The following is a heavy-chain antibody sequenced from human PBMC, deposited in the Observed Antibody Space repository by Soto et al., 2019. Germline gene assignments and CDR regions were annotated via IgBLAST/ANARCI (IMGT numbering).Heavy chain of an antibody. CDR1: GYTFTSYG. J-gene: IGHJ6*02. CDR2: ISAYNGNT. Sequence: QVQLVQSGAEVKKPGASVKVSCKASGYTFTSYGISWVRQAPGQGLEWMGWISAYNGNTNYAQKPQGRVTLTTDTSTSTAYMKLTTRRSDDTSVDYCARDPLAQARAVPTGEGYDYYGVDVWGQGSTVTVSS. D-gene: IGHD4-17*01. V-gene: IGHV1-18*01. CDR3: ARDPLAQARAVPTGEGYDYYGVDV.